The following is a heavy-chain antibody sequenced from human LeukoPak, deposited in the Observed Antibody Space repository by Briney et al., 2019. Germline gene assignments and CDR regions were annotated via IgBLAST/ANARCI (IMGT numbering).Heavy chain of an antibody. CDR3: ARDGLEGSGYAYNWFHP. J-gene: IGHJ5*02. Sequence: PGGSLRLSCAASGFTFSSYAMHWVRQAPGKGLEWVAFISYDGSNKYYADSVKGRFTISRDNSKNTLYLQMNSLRAEDTAVYYCARDGLEGSGYAYNWFHPWGQGTLVTVTS. CDR1: GFTFSSYA. CDR2: ISYDGSNK. V-gene: IGHV3-30*01. D-gene: IGHD3-3*01.